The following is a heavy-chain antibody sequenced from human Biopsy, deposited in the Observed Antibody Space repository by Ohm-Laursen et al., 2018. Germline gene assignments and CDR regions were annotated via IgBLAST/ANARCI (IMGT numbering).Heavy chain of an antibody. CDR2: INSDGSRI. CDR1: GFSFSINR. V-gene: IGHV3-74*01. J-gene: IGHJ4*02. D-gene: IGHD6-13*01. CDR3: ARVGVIAAGDQ. Sequence: GSRTLSRTGTGFSFSINRSHWVCQAIRKGPGRVLSINSDGSRITYADYVKGRFTVSRENAKNTLYLKMNNLRVDDTAVYYCARVGVIAAGDQWGQGTLVTVSS.